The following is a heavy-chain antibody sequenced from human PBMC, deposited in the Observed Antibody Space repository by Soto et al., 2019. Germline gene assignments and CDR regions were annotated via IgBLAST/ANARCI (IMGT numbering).Heavy chain of an antibody. Sequence: SETLSLTCTVSGGSISSYYWSWIRQPPGKGLEWIGYIYYSGSTNYNPSLKSRVTISVDTSKNQFSLKLSSVTAADTAVYYCARSLNPTDAFDIWGQGTMVTVSS. V-gene: IGHV4-59*01. CDR3: ARSLNPTDAFDI. CDR1: GGSISSYY. CDR2: IYYSGST. J-gene: IGHJ3*02.